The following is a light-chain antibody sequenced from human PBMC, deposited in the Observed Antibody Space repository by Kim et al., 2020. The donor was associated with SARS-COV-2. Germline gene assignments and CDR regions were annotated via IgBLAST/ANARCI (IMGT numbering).Light chain of an antibody. CDR1: NIESKI. CDR2: NDR. V-gene: IGLV3-21*04. J-gene: IGLJ1*01. Sequence: SYELTQPPSVSVAPGKTARITCGGDNIESKIVHWYQQRPGQAPVMVIYNDRDRPSGIPERFSGSNSGNSATLTIRRVEAGDEADYYCQVWDNTSDQYVFGIGTRSPS. CDR3: QVWDNTSDQYV.